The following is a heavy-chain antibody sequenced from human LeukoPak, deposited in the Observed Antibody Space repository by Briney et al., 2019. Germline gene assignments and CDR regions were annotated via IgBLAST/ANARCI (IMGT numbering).Heavy chain of an antibody. Sequence: PGGSLRLSCAASGFTFNNYGMHWVRQAPGKGLDWVAVIWYVGSNQYYADSVKGRFTISRDNAKNTLYLQMNSLRAEEPAVYYCAKDLTTGTLSSDHWGQGTLVTVSS. J-gene: IGHJ4*02. CDR1: GFTFNNYG. CDR2: IWYVGSNQ. V-gene: IGHV3-33*06. CDR3: AKDLTTGTLSSDH. D-gene: IGHD1-1*01.